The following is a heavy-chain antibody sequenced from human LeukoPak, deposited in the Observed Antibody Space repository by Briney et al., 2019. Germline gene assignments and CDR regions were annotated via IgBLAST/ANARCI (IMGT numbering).Heavy chain of an antibody. D-gene: IGHD6-13*01. V-gene: IGHV4-59*01. CDR2: ISYTWST. CDR1: GGSISSFY. Sequence: SETLSLTCTVSGGSISSFYWSWIRLPPGKGLEWIGYISYTWSTNYHPSFKSRVTMSIDTSKNQFSLNLTSVTAADTAVYYCASRGSSWYRYFQHWGQGTLVTVSS. J-gene: IGHJ1*01. CDR3: ASRGSSWYRYFQH.